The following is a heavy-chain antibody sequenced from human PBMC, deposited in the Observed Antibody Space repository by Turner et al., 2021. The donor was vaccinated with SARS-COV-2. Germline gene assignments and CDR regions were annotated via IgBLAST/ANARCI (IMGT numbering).Heavy chain of an antibody. J-gene: IGHJ4*02. CDR2: IWYDGSDK. Sequence: QVQLVESGGGVVQPGRSLRLPCAASGFTFSSYGMHWVRQAPGKGLEWVAVIWYDGSDKYYADSVKGRFTISRDNSKNTLYLQMNNLRAEDTAVYYCARSTVTTPPDYWGQGTLVTVSS. CDR3: ARSTVTTPPDY. CDR1: GFTFSSYG. D-gene: IGHD4-17*01. V-gene: IGHV3-33*01.